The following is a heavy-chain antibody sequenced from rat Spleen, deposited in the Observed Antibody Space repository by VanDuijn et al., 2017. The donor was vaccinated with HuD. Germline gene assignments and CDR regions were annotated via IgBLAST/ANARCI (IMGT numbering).Heavy chain of an antibody. CDR3: ARHEFNYPGIILY. Sequence: EVQLVESGGGLVQPGRSLKLSCAVSGFIFSDYYMAWVRQAPGKGLDWVARISTGGGNTYYRDSVKGRFTISRDNAKSTLYLQMGSLRSEDTATYYCARHEFNYPGIILYWGQGVMVTVSS. CDR1: GFIFSDYY. J-gene: IGHJ2*01. D-gene: IGHD1-4*01. V-gene: IGHV5-25*01. CDR2: ISTGGGNT.